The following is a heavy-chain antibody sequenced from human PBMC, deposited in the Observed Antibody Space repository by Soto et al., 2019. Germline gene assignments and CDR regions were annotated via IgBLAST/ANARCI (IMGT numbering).Heavy chain of an antibody. Sequence: SETLSLTCTVSGGSIRVQSYYWTWIRQTPGKGLEWVGSSYYSGTSYFNPALKGRVTISVDTSTSQFSLRLTSVTAADTAVYYCPRRYSWNDYYFDPWGQGTLVTVSS. CDR3: PRRYSWNDYYFDP. CDR1: GGSIRVQSYY. V-gene: IGHV4-39*01. CDR2: SYYSGTS. D-gene: IGHD1-20*01. J-gene: IGHJ5*02.